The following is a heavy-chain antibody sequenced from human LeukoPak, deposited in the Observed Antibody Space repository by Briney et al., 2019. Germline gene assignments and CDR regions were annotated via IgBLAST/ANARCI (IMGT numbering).Heavy chain of an antibody. J-gene: IGHJ4*02. CDR2: INPNSGGT. Sequence: ASVKVSCKASGYTFTGYYMHWVRQAPGQGLEWMGWINPNSGGTNYAQKFQGRVTMTRDTSISTAYMELNRLRSDDTAVYYCARRGAGMVTGFDYWGQGTLVTASS. V-gene: IGHV1-2*02. CDR3: ARRGAGMVTGFDY. CDR1: GYTFTGYY. D-gene: IGHD5-18*01.